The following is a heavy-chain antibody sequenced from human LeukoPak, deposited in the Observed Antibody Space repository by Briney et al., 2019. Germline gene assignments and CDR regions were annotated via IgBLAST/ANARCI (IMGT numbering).Heavy chain of an antibody. CDR2: IYPGDSDT. CDR1: GYSFITYW. Sequence: GESLKISCKGSGYSFITYWIGWLRQMPGKGLEWMGIIYPGDSDTRYSPSFQGQATISADKSINTAYLQWSSLKASDTAMYYCARPRIAAAGTWAFDIWGQGTMVTVSS. J-gene: IGHJ3*02. CDR3: ARPRIAAAGTWAFDI. D-gene: IGHD6-13*01. V-gene: IGHV5-51*01.